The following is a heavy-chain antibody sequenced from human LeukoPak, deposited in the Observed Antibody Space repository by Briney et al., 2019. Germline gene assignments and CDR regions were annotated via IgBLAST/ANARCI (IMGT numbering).Heavy chain of an antibody. Sequence: GGSLRLSCAASGFTFSSYSMNWVRQAPGKGLEWVSSISSSSSYIYYADSVKGRFTISRDNAKNSLYLQMNSLGAEDTAVYYCARDSVAVAPSWYFDLWGRGTLVTVSS. CDR2: ISSSSSYI. CDR3: ARDSVAVAPSWYFDL. J-gene: IGHJ2*01. D-gene: IGHD6-19*01. V-gene: IGHV3-21*01. CDR1: GFTFSSYS.